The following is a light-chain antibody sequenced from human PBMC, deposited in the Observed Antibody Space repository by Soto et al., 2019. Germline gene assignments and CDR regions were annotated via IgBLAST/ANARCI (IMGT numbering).Light chain of an antibody. Sequence: QSVLTQPRSVSGTPGQSVTISCSGSSGDVGGYNYVSWYQQHPGKAPKLMIYDVSERPSGVPDRFSGSKSGNTASLTISGLQAEDEADYHCCSYAGSYTLVFGGGTKLTVL. CDR1: SGDVGGYNY. CDR3: CSYAGSYTLV. CDR2: DVS. V-gene: IGLV2-11*01. J-gene: IGLJ2*01.